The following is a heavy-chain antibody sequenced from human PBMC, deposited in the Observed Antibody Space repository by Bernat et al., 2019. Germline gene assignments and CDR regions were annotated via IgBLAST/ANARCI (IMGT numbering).Heavy chain of an antibody. CDR3: MCPYCSSTSCYTY. CDR2: ISYDGSNK. V-gene: IGHV3-30*01. D-gene: IGHD2-2*02. CDR1: GFTFSSYA. J-gene: IGHJ4*02. Sequence: QVQLVESGGGVVQPGRSLRLSCAASGFTFSSYAMHWVRQAPGKGLEWVAVISYDGSNKYYADSVKGRFTISRDNSKNTLYLQMNSLRAEDTAVYYCMCPYCSSTSCYTYWGQGTLVTVSS.